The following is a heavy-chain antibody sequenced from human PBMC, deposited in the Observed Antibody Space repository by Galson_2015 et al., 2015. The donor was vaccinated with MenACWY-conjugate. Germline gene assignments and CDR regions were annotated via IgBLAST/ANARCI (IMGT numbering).Heavy chain of an antibody. V-gene: IGHV3-23*01. J-gene: IGHJ6*02. D-gene: IGHD6-25*01. CDR2: ISGGGGGT. CDR1: GFTFSSYA. CDR3: AKDLSAKGYYYYGMDV. Sequence: SLRLSCAASGFTFSSYAMSWVRQAAGKGLERVATISGGGGGTFYAASVKGRFPISRGHSKNTQHLEMNSQRAEDTAVYYWAKDLSAKGYYYYGMDVWGQGTTVTVSS.